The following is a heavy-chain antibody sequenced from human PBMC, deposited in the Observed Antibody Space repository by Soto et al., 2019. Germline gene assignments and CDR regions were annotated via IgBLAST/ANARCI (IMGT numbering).Heavy chain of an antibody. CDR1: GGSISSGGYY. D-gene: IGHD1-1*01. CDR3: ARDGMDAAFDI. J-gene: IGHJ3*02. Sequence: QVQLQESGPGLVKPSQTLSLTCTVSGGSISSGGYYWSWIRQHPGKGLEWIGYIYYSGSTYYNPSLKSRVTISVDTSKNQVSLELSSVTAADTAVYYCARDGMDAAFDIWGQGTMVTVSS. CDR2: IYYSGST. V-gene: IGHV4-31*03.